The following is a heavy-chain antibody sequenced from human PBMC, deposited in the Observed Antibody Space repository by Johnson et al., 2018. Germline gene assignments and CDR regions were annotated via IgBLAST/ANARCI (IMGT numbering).Heavy chain of an antibody. CDR1: GFTFSSYG. V-gene: IGHV3-33*01. J-gene: IGHJ6*02. CDR2: IWYDGSNK. Sequence: QVQLVQSGGGVVQPGRSLRLSCAASGFTFSSYGMHWVRQAPGKGLEWVAVIWYDGSNKYYADSVKGRFTISRDNSKNTLYLQMNSLRAEDTAVYYCARARGWGIQLHYYYNGMDVWGQGTTVTVSS. D-gene: IGHD5-18*01. CDR3: ARARGWGIQLHYYYNGMDV.